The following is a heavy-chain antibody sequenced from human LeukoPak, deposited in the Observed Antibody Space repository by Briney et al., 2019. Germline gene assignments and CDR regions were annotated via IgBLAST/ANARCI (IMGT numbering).Heavy chain of an antibody. Sequence: PSETLSLTCTVSGGSISSGGYYWSWIRQPPGKGLEWIGYIYHSGSTYYNPSLKSRVTISVDTSKNQFSLKLSSVTAADTAVYYCARFKRDYGSGSSKKSFDYWGQGTLVTVSS. D-gene: IGHD3-10*01. CDR2: IYHSGST. CDR1: GGSISSGGYY. CDR3: ARFKRDYGSGSSKKSFDY. V-gene: IGHV4-30-2*01. J-gene: IGHJ4*02.